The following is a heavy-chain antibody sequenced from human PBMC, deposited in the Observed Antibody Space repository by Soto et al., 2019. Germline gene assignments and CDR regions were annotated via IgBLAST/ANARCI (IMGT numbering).Heavy chain of an antibody. J-gene: IGHJ2*01. CDR1: GDSITGGAYY. CDR3: VRTVGSSWFFDL. D-gene: IGHD3-10*01. Sequence: QLRQSGPGLVKPPETLSLTCSVSGDSITGGAYYWGWIRQPPGKGLEWIGSISSDGNPYYNPSLQSRVSFSTDTSRNEFSLPLNSATAADTAVYYCVRTVGSSWFFDLWGRGTLITVSS. CDR2: ISSDGNP. V-gene: IGHV4-39*01.